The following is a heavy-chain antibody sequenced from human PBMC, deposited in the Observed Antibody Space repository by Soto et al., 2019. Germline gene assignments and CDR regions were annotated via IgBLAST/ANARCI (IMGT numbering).Heavy chain of an antibody. CDR3: ASSVTTAGAFDS. Sequence: GWSMSLSYAASELFISNSYLFWVRQAPGKGLEWVSVIYNGGRTDHADSVKGRFTISGDTSKNTLYLQMNSLRAEDTAMYYCASSVTTAGAFDSWGQGT. V-gene: IGHV3-53*01. D-gene: IGHD4-4*01. J-gene: IGHJ4*02. CDR2: IYNGGRT. CDR1: ELFISNSY.